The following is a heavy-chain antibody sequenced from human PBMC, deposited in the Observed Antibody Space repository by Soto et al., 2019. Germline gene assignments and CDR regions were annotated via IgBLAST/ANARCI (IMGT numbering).Heavy chain of an antibody. CDR2: ISWNSGSI. V-gene: IGHV3-9*01. D-gene: IGHD2-15*01. Sequence: EVQLVESGGGLVQPGRSLRLSCAASGFTFDDYAMHWVRQAPGKGLEWVSGISWNSGSIGYADSVKGRFTISRDNAKNSLYLQMNSLRAEDTALYYCAKVGGCSGGSCYSGYFQHWGQGTLVTVSS. CDR1: GFTFDDYA. CDR3: AKVGGCSGGSCYSGYFQH. J-gene: IGHJ1*01.